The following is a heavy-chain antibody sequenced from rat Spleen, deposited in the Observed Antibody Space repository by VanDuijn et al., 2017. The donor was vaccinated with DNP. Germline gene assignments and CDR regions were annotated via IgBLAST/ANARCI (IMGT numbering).Heavy chain of an antibody. CDR3: TRVQYYGGCREFAY. V-gene: IGHV5-20*01. Sequence: EVQLVESGGGLVQPGRSLKLSCAASRFTFSDYYMAWVRQAPTKGLEWVASISDDSGTTYYRDSVKGRFTISRDNAKRTLYLQMDSLKSGDTSTYYCTRVQYYGGCREFAYWGQGTLVTVSS. CDR1: RFTFSDYY. J-gene: IGHJ3*01. CDR2: ISDDSGTT. D-gene: IGHD1-11*01.